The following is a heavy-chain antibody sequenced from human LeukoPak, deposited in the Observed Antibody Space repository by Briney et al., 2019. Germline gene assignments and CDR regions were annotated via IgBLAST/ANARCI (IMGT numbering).Heavy chain of an antibody. CDR2: ITYDGSNK. CDR1: GFTFSSYA. V-gene: IGHV3-30-3*01. CDR3: AKGSRDSRPYYFDY. D-gene: IGHD5-24*01. Sequence: GGSLRLSCAASGFTFSSYAMHWVRQAPGKWLEWVAVITYDGSNKYYADSVKGRFTISRDNSQNTLYLRMNSLRAEDTAVYYCAKGSRDSRPYYFDYWGQGALVTVSS. J-gene: IGHJ4*02.